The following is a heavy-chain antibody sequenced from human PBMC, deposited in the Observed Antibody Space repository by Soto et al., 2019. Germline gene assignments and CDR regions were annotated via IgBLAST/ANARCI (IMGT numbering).Heavy chain of an antibody. CDR2: INHSGST. V-gene: IGHV4-34*01. CDR1: GGSFSGYY. CDR3: ARGGVYGSGSYSSGYYYYGMDV. Sequence: SETLSLTCAVYGGSFSGYYWSWIRQPPGKGLEWIGEINHSGSTNYNPSLKSRVTISVDTSKNQFSLKRSSVTAADTAVYYCARGGVYGSGSYSSGYYYYGMDVWGQGTTVTVSS. D-gene: IGHD3-10*01. J-gene: IGHJ6*02.